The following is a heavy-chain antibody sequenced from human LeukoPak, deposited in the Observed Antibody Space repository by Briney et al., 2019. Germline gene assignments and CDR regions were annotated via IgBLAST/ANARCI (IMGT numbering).Heavy chain of an antibody. J-gene: IGHJ5*02. CDR1: VGTFSSYA. Sequence: ASVKVSCKASVGTFSSYAISWVRQAPGQGVEWMGRIIPIFGTANYAQKFQGRVTITTDESTSTAYMELSSLRSEDTAVYYCASGGYCGGDCYRGGWFDPWGQGTLVTVSS. D-gene: IGHD2-21*02. CDR2: IIPIFGTA. V-gene: IGHV1-69*05. CDR3: ASGGYCGGDCYRGGWFDP.